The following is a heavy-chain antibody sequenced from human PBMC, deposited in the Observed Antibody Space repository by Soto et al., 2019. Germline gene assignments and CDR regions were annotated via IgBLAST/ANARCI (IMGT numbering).Heavy chain of an antibody. CDR2: ISGSGGST. CDR1: GFTFSSYA. J-gene: IGHJ4*02. V-gene: IGHV3-23*01. CDR3: AKGGVSGYYFDY. Sequence: EVQVLESGGGLVQPGGSLRLSCAASGFTFSSYAMSWVRQAPGKGLEWVSGISGSGGSTYYADSVKGRFTISRDNSKNTLYLQMNSPRAEDTAVYYCAKGGVSGYYFDYWGQGTLVTVSS. D-gene: IGHD3-10*01.